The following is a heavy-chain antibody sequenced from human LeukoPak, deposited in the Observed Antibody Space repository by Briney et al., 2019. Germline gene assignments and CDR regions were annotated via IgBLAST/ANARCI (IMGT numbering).Heavy chain of an antibody. D-gene: IGHD3-22*01. J-gene: IGHJ4*02. Sequence: PGGSLGLSCAASGFTFSTYAMAWVRRAPGKGLEWVSGISASGDTTYYGDSVKGRFIISKDYSKNTLYLQMNGLRAEDTALYYCASRPRSTVVAPWDYWGQGTLVTVSS. CDR1: GFTFSTYA. CDR2: ISASGDTT. CDR3: ASRPRSTVVAPWDY. V-gene: IGHV3-23*01.